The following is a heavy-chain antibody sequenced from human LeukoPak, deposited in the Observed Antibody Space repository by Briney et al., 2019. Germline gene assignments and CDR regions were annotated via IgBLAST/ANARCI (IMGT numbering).Heavy chain of an antibody. J-gene: IGHJ4*02. V-gene: IGHV1-24*01. Sequence: ASVKVSCKASGYTFTSYDINWVRQAPGKGLEWMGGFDPEDGETIYAQKFQGRVTMTEDTSTDTAYMELSSLRSEDTAVYYCATVLWFGDGSYYFDYWGQGTLVTVSS. CDR2: FDPEDGET. D-gene: IGHD3-10*01. CDR1: GYTFTSYD. CDR3: ATVLWFGDGSYYFDY.